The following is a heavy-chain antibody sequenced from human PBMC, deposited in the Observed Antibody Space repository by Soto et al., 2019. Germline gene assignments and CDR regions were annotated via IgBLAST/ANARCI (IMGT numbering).Heavy chain of an antibody. J-gene: IGHJ4*02. V-gene: IGHV1-3*01. CDR3: ARGDVYGSGSYYNY. CDR1: GYTFTSYA. Sequence: GASVKFSCKASGYTFTSYAMHWVRQAPGQMRECMVWINAGNGDTKYXXKFQGRVXXTRDTAASTAXMELSXLGSEDTGVXYCARGDVYGSGSYYNYWCQGTLVTVSS. CDR2: INAGNGDT. D-gene: IGHD3-10*01.